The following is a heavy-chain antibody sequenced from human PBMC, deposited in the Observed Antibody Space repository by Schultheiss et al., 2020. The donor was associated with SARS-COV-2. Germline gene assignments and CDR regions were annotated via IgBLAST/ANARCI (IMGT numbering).Heavy chain of an antibody. CDR3: AKGPYDFWSGYYTDYMDV. V-gene: IGHV3-43*01. J-gene: IGHJ6*03. CDR1: GFTFDDYT. D-gene: IGHD3-3*01. Sequence: GGFLRLSCAASGFTFDDYTMHWVRQAPGKGLEWVSLISWDGGSTYYADSVKGRFTISRDNSKNSLYLQMNSLRTEDTALYYCAKGPYDFWSGYYTDYMDVWGKGTTVTVSS. CDR2: ISWDGGST.